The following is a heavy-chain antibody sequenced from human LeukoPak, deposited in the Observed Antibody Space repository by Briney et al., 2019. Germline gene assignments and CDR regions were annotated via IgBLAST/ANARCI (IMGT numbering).Heavy chain of an antibody. D-gene: IGHD5-24*01. Sequence: PSETLPLTCTVSGGSISSYYWSWIRQPPGKGLEWIGYIYTSGSTNYNPSLKSRVTISVDTSKNQFSLKLSSVTAADTAVYYCARQGDGYNDGAHFDYWGQGTLVTVSS. V-gene: IGHV4-4*09. CDR3: ARQGDGYNDGAHFDY. CDR1: GGSISSYY. CDR2: IYTSGST. J-gene: IGHJ4*02.